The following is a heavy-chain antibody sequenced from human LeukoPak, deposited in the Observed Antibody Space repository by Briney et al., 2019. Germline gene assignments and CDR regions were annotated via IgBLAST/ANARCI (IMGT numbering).Heavy chain of an antibody. Sequence: QSGGSLRLSCAASGFTFSDHYMDWVRQAPGKGLEWVGRTRNKANSYTTEYAASVKGRFTISRDDSKNSLYLQMNSLKTEDTAVYYCTRQATGTPDYWGQGTPVTVSS. D-gene: IGHD1-1*01. J-gene: IGHJ4*02. CDR3: TRQATGTPDY. V-gene: IGHV3-72*01. CDR1: GFTFSDHY. CDR2: TRNKANSYTT.